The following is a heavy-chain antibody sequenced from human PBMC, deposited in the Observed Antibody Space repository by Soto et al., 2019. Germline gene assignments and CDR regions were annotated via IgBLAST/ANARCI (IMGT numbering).Heavy chain of an antibody. J-gene: IGHJ4*02. Sequence: SETLSLTCTVSGGSISSYYWSWIRQPPGKGLEWIGYIYYSGSTNYNPSLKSRVTISVDTSKNQFSLKLSSVTAADTAVYYCARDKGGYDFDYWGQGTLVTVSS. V-gene: IGHV4-59*01. CDR2: IYYSGST. D-gene: IGHD5-12*01. CDR3: ARDKGGYDFDY. CDR1: GGSISSYY.